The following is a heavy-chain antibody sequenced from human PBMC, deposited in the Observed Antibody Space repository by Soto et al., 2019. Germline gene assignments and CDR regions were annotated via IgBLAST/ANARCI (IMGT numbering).Heavy chain of an antibody. Sequence: QVQVVQSRAEVKKPGASVKVSCKTSGYTFTDYDINWVRQATGQGLEWMGWVSPDSGNSGYAQQFQGRVTMTSDTSISTVYMELSNLRSEDTAMYYCEVTTGYWGQGTMVTVFS. V-gene: IGHV1-8*01. CDR1: GYTFTDYD. CDR3: EVTTGY. D-gene: IGHD3-9*01. J-gene: IGHJ4*02. CDR2: VSPDSGNS.